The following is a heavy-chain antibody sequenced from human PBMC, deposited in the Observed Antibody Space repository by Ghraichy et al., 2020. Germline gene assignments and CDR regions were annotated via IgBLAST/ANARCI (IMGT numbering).Heavy chain of an antibody. CDR1: GYTLTELS. CDR3: ATSGKIDGMRSPIVVVPAAYAFDI. V-gene: IGHV1-24*01. D-gene: IGHD2-2*01. J-gene: IGHJ3*02. CDR2: FDPEDGET. Sequence: ASVKVSCKVSGYTLTELSMHWVRQAPGKGLEWMGGFDPEDGETIYAQKFQGRVTMTEDTSTDTAYMELSSLRSEDTAVYYCATSGKIDGMRSPIVVVPAAYAFDIWGQGTMVTVSS.